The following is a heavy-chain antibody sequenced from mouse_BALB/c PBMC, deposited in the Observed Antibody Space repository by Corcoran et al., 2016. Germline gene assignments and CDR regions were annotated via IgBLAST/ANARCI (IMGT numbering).Heavy chain of an antibody. D-gene: IGHD1-1*01. CDR3: ASCGAGATVFYFDY. CDR2: ISYDGSNK. V-gene: IGHV5-17*01. Sequence: VQLVESGGGVVQPGRSLRLSCAASGFTFSSYGMHWVRQAPGKGLVWVAVISYDGSNKYYADSVKGRFTISRDKSKNTRYLQMNSLRAEDTAVCYWASCGAGATVFYFDYWGQGTLVTVSP. CDR1: GFTFSSYG. J-gene: IGHJ4*01.